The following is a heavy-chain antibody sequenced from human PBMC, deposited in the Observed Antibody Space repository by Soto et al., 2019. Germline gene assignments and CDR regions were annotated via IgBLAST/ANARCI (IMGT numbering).Heavy chain of an antibody. Sequence: WGALRLSCAASGGTFSSDAMSGVRQAPGKGLEWVSAIRGSGGSTYYADSVKGRFTISRDNSKNTLSLQMSSVTAEDTAVYYCVRAFDADHFDFWGQGTLVTVSS. CDR1: GGTFSSDA. CDR3: VRAFDADHFDF. V-gene: IGHV3-23*01. J-gene: IGHJ4*02. CDR2: IRGSGGST.